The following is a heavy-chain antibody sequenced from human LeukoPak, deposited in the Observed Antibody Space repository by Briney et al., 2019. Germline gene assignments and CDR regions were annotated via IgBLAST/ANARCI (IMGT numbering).Heavy chain of an antibody. J-gene: IGHJ4*02. V-gene: IGHV4-61*01. D-gene: IGHD2-2*01. CDR1: GVSVSSASYY. Sequence: SETLSLTCTVSGVSVSSASYYWSWIRQPPGKGLGWIAYVYYAGSTNYNPSLKSRVTISLDTSKNQFSLKLSSVIAADTAVYYCARTQYCSSTSCYFGYFDYWGQGTLVTVSS. CDR2: VYYAGST. CDR3: ARTQYCSSTSCYFGYFDY.